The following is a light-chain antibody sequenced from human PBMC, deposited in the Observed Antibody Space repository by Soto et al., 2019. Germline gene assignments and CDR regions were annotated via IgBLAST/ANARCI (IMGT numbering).Light chain of an antibody. CDR3: QQSYSTPGT. CDR1: QSISSY. Sequence: DIQMTQSPSSLSASVGDRVTITCRASQSISSYLNWYQQKPGKAPKLLIYAASSLQSGVPSRFSGSGSGTDFTLTISSLQPEDFATYYCQQSYSTPGTFGQGTKVVIK. J-gene: IGKJ1*01. V-gene: IGKV1-39*01. CDR2: AAS.